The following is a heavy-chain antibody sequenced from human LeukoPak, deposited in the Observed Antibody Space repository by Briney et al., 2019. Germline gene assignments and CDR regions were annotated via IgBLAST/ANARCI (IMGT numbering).Heavy chain of an antibody. J-gene: IGHJ5*02. CDR2: IYPGDSDT. Sequence: GESLQISCQGSGSTFTSYWIGWVRQLPGKGLEGMGIIYPGDSDTRNSPSFQGKVTISAAKANSTAYLQWSSLKASDTAMYYCARHTEHELVRGTNWFDHWGQGTLVTVSS. V-gene: IGHV5-51*01. CDR3: ARHTEHELVRGTNWFDH. CDR1: GSTFTSYW. D-gene: IGHD6-13*01.